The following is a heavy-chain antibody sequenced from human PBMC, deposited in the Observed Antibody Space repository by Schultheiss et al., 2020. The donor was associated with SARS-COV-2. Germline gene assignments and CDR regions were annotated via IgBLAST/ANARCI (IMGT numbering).Heavy chain of an antibody. CDR2: IYYSGNT. CDR1: GGSVSSGSYY. D-gene: IGHD6-25*01. V-gene: IGHV4-61*01. Sequence: SETLSLTCTVSGGSVSSGSYYWSWIRQPPGKGLEWIGYIYYSGNTNYNPSLKSRVTISVDTSKNQFSLKLSSVTAADTAVYYCARGGNGTSIDYWGQGTLVTVSS. CDR3: ARGGNGTSIDY. J-gene: IGHJ4*02.